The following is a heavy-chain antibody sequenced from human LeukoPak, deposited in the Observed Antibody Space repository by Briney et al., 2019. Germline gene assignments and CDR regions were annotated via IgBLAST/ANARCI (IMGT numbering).Heavy chain of an antibody. Sequence: SETLSLTCAVSGGSISSGGYSWSWLRQPPGKGLEWIGYIYHSGSTYYNPSLKSRVTISVDRSKNQFSLKLSSVTAADTAVYYCARVLWFGEPPYNWFDPWGQGTLVTVSS. CDR2: IYHSGST. V-gene: IGHV4-30-2*01. CDR3: ARVLWFGEPPYNWFDP. CDR1: GGSISSGGYS. D-gene: IGHD3-10*01. J-gene: IGHJ5*02.